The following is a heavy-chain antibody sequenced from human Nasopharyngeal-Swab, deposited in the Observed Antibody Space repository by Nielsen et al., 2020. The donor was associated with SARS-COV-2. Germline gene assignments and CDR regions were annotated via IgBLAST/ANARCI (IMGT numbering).Heavy chain of an antibody. Sequence: SETLSLTCAVYGGSFSGYYWSWIRQPPGKGLEWIGEINHSGGTNYNPSLKSRVTISVDTSKNQFSLKRSSVTAADTAVYYCARGRGSSSWYLRFDYWGQGTLVTVSS. CDR1: GGSFSGYY. V-gene: IGHV4-34*01. CDR2: INHSGGT. D-gene: IGHD6-13*01. J-gene: IGHJ4*02. CDR3: ARGRGSSSWYLRFDY.